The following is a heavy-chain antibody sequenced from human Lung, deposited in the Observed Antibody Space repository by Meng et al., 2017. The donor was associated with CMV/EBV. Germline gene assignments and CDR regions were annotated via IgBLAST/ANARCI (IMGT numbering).Heavy chain of an antibody. J-gene: IGHJ6*02. D-gene: IGHD2/OR15-2a*01. V-gene: IGHV3-23*03. CDR3: AKGSWGDYWYDLDV. CDR1: GFTFSNFA. Sequence: GESLKISCAASGFTFSNFAMTWVRQAPGKGLEWVSVIYTASTRTYYGNSVKGRFTISRSDSQNTLHLQMNSLRAEDTAVYYCAKGSWGDYWYDLDVWGQGTTVTVSS. CDR2: IYTASTRT.